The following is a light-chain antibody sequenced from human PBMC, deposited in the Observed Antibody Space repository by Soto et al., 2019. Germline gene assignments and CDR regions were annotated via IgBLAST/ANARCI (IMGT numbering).Light chain of an antibody. V-gene: IGKV4-1*01. Sequence: DSVMTQSPDSLAVSLGERATINCKSRQSVLYSSNNKNYLAWYQQKQGQPXKXXIYWASTRESGVPDRFSGSGSGTDLTISISSLQAEDVEVYYCQQYYSTPLTFGGGTKVDIK. J-gene: IGKJ4*01. CDR3: QQYYSTPLT. CDR2: WAS. CDR1: QSVLYSSNNKNY.